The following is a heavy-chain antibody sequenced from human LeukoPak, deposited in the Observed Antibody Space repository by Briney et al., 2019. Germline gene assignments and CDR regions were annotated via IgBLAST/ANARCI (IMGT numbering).Heavy chain of an antibody. V-gene: IGHV4-59*12. CDR3: ARTPIYYFDNSGYYN. Sequence: PSETLSLTCTVSGGSITNYYWSWIRQPPGKGLEWIGFSYYNGNTNYNPSLKSRVTMSIDTSKNQFSLKLTSVTAADTAVYYCARTPIYYFDNSGYYNWGQGTLVTVSS. CDR1: GGSITNYY. J-gene: IGHJ4*02. D-gene: IGHD3-22*01. CDR2: SYYNGNT.